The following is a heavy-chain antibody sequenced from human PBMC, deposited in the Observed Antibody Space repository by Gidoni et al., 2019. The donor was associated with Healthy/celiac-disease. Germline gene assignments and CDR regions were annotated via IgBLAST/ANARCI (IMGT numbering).Heavy chain of an antibody. CDR2: MNPNSGNT. V-gene: IGHV1-8*01. Sequence: QVQLVQSGAEVKKPVASVKVSCKASGYTFTSYDINWVRQATVQGLEWMGWMNPNSGNTGYAQKFQGRVTMTRNTSISTSYMELSSLRSEDTAVYYCARVVEITIFGVVIPPYYYYMDVWGKGTTVTVSS. CDR1: GYTFTSYD. D-gene: IGHD3-3*01. J-gene: IGHJ6*03. CDR3: ARVVEITIFGVVIPPYYYYMDV.